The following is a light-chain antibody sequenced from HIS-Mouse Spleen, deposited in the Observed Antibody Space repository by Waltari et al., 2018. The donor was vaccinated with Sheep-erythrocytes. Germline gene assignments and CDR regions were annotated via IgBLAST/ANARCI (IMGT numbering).Light chain of an antibody. Sequence: EIVLTQSPGTLSFSPGERATLSCRASQSVSSSDLAWYQQKPGQAPRLLIYGASSRATGIPDRFSGSGSGTDFTLTISRLETEDFAVYYCQQYGSSPLTFGGGTKVEIK. CDR2: GAS. CDR3: QQYGSSPLT. CDR1: QSVSSSD. V-gene: IGKV3-20*01. J-gene: IGKJ4*01.